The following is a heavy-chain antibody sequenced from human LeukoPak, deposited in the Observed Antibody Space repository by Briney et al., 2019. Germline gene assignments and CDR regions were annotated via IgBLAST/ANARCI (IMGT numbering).Heavy chain of an antibody. CDR1: GYPFTAFS. CDR2: INPGIFTT. D-gene: IGHD3-16*01. CDR3: ARDWAHGSFDL. J-gene: IGHJ4*02. Sequence: ASVKVSCKALGYPFTAFSLHWVRQAPGQGPEWMAIINPGIFTTTYAQKLQDRITVTSDTSTATVYMELRSLRLEDMAVYFCARDWAHGSFDLWGQGTLVTVSS. V-gene: IGHV1-46*01.